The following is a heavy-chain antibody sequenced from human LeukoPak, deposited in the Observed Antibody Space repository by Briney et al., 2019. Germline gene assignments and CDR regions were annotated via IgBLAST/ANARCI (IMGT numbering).Heavy chain of an antibody. V-gene: IGHV1-69*05. D-gene: IGHD5-24*01. CDR2: IIPIFGTA. CDR3: ARAKMATIGNYFDY. CDR1: GGTFSSYA. J-gene: IGHJ4*02. Sequence: SVKVSCKASGGTFSSYAISWVRQAPGQGLGWMGGIIPIFGTANYAQKFQGRVTITTDESTSTAYMELSSLRSEDTAVYYCARAKMATIGNYFDYWGQGTLVTVSS.